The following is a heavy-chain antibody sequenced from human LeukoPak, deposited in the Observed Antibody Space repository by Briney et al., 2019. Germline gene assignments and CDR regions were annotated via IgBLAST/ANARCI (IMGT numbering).Heavy chain of an antibody. CDR3: ARKKYYYDSSGYRSTNWFDP. D-gene: IGHD3-22*01. J-gene: IGHJ5*02. Sequence: SETLSLTCAVYGGSFSGYYWSWIRQPPGKGLEWIGEVNHSGSTNYNPSLKSRVTISVDTSKNQFSLKLSSVTAADTAVYYCARKKYYYDSSGYRSTNWFDPWGQGTLVTVSS. V-gene: IGHV4-34*01. CDR2: VNHSGST. CDR1: GGSFSGYY.